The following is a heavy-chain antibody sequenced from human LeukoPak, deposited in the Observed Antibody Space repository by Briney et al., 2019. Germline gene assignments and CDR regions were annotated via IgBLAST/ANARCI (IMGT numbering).Heavy chain of an antibody. CDR2: IIPIFGTA. V-gene: IGHV1-69*13. CDR3: ASGVQDIVATVNYYYGMDV. J-gene: IGHJ6*02. D-gene: IGHD5-12*01. CDR1: GGTFSNYA. Sequence: SVKVSCKASGGTFSNYAINWVRQAPGQGLEWMGGIIPIFGTANYAQKFQGRVTITADESTSTAYMELSSLRSEDTAVYYCASGVQDIVATVNYYYGMDVWGQGTTVTVSS.